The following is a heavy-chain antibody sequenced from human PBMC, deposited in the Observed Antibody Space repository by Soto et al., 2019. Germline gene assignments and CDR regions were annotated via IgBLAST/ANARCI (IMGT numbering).Heavy chain of an antibody. D-gene: IGHD3-3*01. CDR2: ISGSGGST. CDR1: GFTFSSYA. J-gene: IGHJ4*02. CDR3: ANLLYDFWSGYSQNDY. Sequence: GGSLRLSCAASGFTFSSYAMSWVRQAPGKGLEWVSAISGSGGSTYFADSVKGRFTISRDNSKNTLYLQMNSLRAEDTAVYYCANLLYDFWSGYSQNDYWGQGTLVTVSS. V-gene: IGHV3-23*01.